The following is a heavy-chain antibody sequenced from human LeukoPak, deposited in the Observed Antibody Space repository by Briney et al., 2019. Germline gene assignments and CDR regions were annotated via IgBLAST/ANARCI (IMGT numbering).Heavy chain of an antibody. V-gene: IGHV4-34*01. CDR2: IDHSGTT. CDR3: ATGRNGVVPAPILGVGPWYNYHYMDV. J-gene: IGHJ6*03. CDR1: GGSFSGYY. Sequence: SETLSLTCVVYGGSFSGYYWSWIRQPPGKGLEWIGEIDHSGTTNYNPSLKSRVTMSVDTSKNQFSLMVSSVTAADTAVYYCATGRNGVVPAPILGVGPWYNYHYMDVWGKGTTVTVSS. D-gene: IGHD2-2*02.